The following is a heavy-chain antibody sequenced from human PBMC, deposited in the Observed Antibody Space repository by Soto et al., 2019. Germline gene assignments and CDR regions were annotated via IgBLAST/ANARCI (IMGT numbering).Heavy chain of an antibody. CDR1: GFTFNNYW. CDR3: ARAIAASAAY. V-gene: IGHV3-7*01. Sequence: GGSLRLSCAASGFTFNNYWMHWVRQAPGKGLEWVANIKGDGNEKYYVDSVKGRFTISRDNTKSLLFLQMDSLRAEDTAVYYCARAIAASAAYWGQGTLVTVSS. D-gene: IGHD6-6*01. CDR2: IKGDGNEK. J-gene: IGHJ4*02.